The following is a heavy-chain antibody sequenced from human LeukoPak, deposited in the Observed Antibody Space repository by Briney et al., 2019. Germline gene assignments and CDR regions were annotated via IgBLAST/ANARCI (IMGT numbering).Heavy chain of an antibody. Sequence: EASVKVSCKASGGTFSSYAISWVRQAPGQGLEWMGGIIPIFGTANYAQEFQGRVTITADESTSTAYMELSSLRSEDTAVYYCASTRERDGYNSFEFDYFDYWGQGTLVTVSS. J-gene: IGHJ4*02. D-gene: IGHD5-24*01. CDR3: ASTRERDGYNSFEFDYFDY. CDR1: GGTFSSYA. V-gene: IGHV1-69*13. CDR2: IIPIFGTA.